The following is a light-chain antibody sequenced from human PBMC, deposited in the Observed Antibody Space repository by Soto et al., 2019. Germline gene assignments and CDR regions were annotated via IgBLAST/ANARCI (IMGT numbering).Light chain of an antibody. CDR1: SGHSNYA. J-gene: IGLJ3*02. V-gene: IGLV4-69*01. Sequence: QLVLTQSPSASASLGASVKLTCTLSSGHSNYAIAWHQQQPEKGPRYLMKLDSYGSRSRGDGIPDRFSGSSSGAERYLTISSLQSEDEADYYCQTWDTGIRVFGGGTKLTVL. CDR2: LDSYGSR. CDR3: QTWDTGIRV.